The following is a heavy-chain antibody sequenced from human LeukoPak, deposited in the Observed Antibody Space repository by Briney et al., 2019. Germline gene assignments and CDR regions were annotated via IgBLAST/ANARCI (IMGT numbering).Heavy chain of an antibody. D-gene: IGHD4-11*01. CDR3: ARSTVTSFPLYFYYYMDV. J-gene: IGHJ6*03. CDR2: IWYDGSNE. CDR1: RFTFSNYG. Sequence: GGSLRLSCVASRFTFSNYGMPWVRHAPGKGLEWVAVIWYDGSNEYYADSVKGRFTISRDNSKNTVSLQMNSLRAEDTAVYYCARSTVTSFPLYFYYYMDVWGKGTTVTVSS. V-gene: IGHV3-33*01.